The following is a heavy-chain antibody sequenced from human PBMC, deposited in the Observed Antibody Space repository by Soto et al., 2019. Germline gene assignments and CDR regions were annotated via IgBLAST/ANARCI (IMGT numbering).Heavy chain of an antibody. V-gene: IGHV3-73*02. Sequence: EVQLVESGGGLVQPGGSLKLSCAASGFTFSGSAMHWVRQASGKGLEWVGRIRSKANSYATAYAASVKGRFTISRDDSKNTAYLQMNSLKTEDTAVYYCTHTCYYDSSGYYDDYWGQGTLVTVSS. D-gene: IGHD3-22*01. CDR1: GFTFSGSA. J-gene: IGHJ4*02. CDR2: IRSKANSYAT. CDR3: THTCYYDSSGYYDDY.